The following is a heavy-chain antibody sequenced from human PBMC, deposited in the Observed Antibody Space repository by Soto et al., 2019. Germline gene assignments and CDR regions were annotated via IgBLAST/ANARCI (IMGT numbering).Heavy chain of an antibody. V-gene: IGHV1-18*01. CDR1: GYTFTNYV. Sequence: ASVKVSCKASGYTFTNYVINWVRQATGQGLEWMGWISAYNGNTNYAQKLQGRVTMTTDTSTTTAYMELRSLRSDDTAVYYCARGRDDSSWSRAEYFLRWGQGTLVTVSS. CDR2: ISAYNGNT. CDR3: ARGRDDSSWSRAEYFLR. D-gene: IGHD6-13*01. J-gene: IGHJ1*01.